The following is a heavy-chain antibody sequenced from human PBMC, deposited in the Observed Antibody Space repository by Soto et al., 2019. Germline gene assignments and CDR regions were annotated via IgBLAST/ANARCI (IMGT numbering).Heavy chain of an antibody. CDR2: IKHTGDA. V-gene: IGHV4-4*02. CDR3: GRGGPLNRFEP. Sequence: QVHLQESGPGLVKPSETLSLTCAVSGDSIKTETWWSWLRQLPGTGLEWIGEIKHTGDANANPALRCGVSLSVGSTRIQFFLNRRSVRAADPAVCFCGRGGPLNRFEPWCQGPLATV. D-gene: IGHD3-16*01. CDR1: GDSIKTETW. J-gene: IGHJ5*01.